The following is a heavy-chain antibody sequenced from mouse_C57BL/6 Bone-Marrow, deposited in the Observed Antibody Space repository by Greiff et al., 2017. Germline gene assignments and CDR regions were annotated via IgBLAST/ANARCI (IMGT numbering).Heavy chain of an antibody. D-gene: IGHD2-5*01. CDR3: ASPNLYYSTLGFDY. CDR2: ILPGSGST. CDR1: GYTFTGYW. J-gene: IGHJ2*01. Sequence: VQLQQSGAELMKPGASVKLSCKATGYTFTGYWIEWVKQRPGHGLEWLGEILPGSGSTNYNEKFKGKATFTADTSSNTAYMQLSSLPTEDSAIYYGASPNLYYSTLGFDYWCQGTTLTVSS. V-gene: IGHV1-9*01.